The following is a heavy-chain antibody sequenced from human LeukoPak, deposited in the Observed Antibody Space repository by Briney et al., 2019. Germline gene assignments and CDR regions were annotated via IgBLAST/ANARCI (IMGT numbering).Heavy chain of an antibody. CDR1: GGSISSGGYS. Sequence: PSETLSLTCAVSGGSISSGGYSWSWIRQPPGKGLEWIGYIYHSGSTYYNPSLKSRVTISVDRSKDQFSLKLSSVTAADTAVYYCASYGSGSYQINAFDIWGQGTMVTVSS. D-gene: IGHD3-10*01. CDR2: IYHSGST. V-gene: IGHV4-30-2*01. CDR3: ASYGSGSYQINAFDI. J-gene: IGHJ3*02.